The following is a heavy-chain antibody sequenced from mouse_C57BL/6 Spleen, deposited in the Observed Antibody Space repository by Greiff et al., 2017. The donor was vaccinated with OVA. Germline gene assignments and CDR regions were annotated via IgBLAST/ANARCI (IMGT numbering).Heavy chain of an antibody. CDR1: GYSITSGYY. Sequence: EVKLVESGPGLVKPSQSLSLTCSVTGYSITSGYYWNWIRQFPGNKLEWMGYISYDGSNNYNPSLKNRISITRDTSKNQFFLKLNSVTTEDTATYYCARGGNYDSDYAMDYWGQGTSVTVSS. CDR3: ARGGNYDSDYAMDY. D-gene: IGHD2-1*01. V-gene: IGHV3-6*01. J-gene: IGHJ4*01. CDR2: ISYDGSN.